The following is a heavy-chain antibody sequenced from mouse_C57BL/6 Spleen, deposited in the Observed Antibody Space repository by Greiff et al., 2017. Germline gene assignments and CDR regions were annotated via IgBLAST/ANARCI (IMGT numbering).Heavy chain of an antibody. CDR3: ARGRYYGSFDY. CDR2: INPGSGGT. D-gene: IGHD1-1*01. J-gene: IGHJ2*01. V-gene: IGHV1-54*01. CDR1: GYAFTNYL. Sequence: VQLQQSGAELVRPGTSVKVSCKASGYAFTNYLIEWVKQRPGQGLEWIGVINPGSGGTNYNEKFKGKATLTADKSSSPAYMQLSSLTSEDSAVYFCARGRYYGSFDYWGQGTTLTVSS.